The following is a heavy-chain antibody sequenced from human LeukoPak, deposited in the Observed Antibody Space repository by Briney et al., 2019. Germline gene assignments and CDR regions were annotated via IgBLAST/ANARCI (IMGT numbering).Heavy chain of an antibody. D-gene: IGHD3-16*02. CDR3: ASLNRGYDYYMDV. V-gene: IGHV4-39*01. CDR1: GGSISSSSYY. J-gene: IGHJ6*03. CDR2: IYYSGST. Sequence: SETLSLTCTVSGGSISSSSYYWGWIRQPPGKGLEWIGSIYYSGSTYYNPSLKSRVTISVDTSKNQFSLKLSSVTAADTAVYYCASLNRGYDYYMDVWGKGTTVTISS.